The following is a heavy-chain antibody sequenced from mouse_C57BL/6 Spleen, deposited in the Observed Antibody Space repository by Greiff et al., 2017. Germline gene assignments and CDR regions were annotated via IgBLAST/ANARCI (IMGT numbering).Heavy chain of an antibody. D-gene: IGHD3-2*02. V-gene: IGHV14-2*01. J-gene: IGHJ3*01. CDR3: ARKGSSSDWFAY. Sequence: VQLQQSGAELVKPGASVQLSCTASGFNINGYYMHWVKQRPEQGLEWIGRIDPEDGETKYAQKFQGKATITADTSSNTAYLQLSSLTSEYTAVEYCARKGSSSDWFAYWGQGTLVTVSA. CDR2: IDPEDGET. CDR1: GFNINGYY.